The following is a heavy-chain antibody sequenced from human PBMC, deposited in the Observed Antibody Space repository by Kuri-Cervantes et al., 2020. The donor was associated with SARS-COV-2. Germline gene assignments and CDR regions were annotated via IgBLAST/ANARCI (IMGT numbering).Heavy chain of an antibody. Sequence: SLKISCAASGFTFDDYAMHWVRQAPGKGLEWVSGISWNSGSIGYADSVKGRFTISRDNAKNSLYLQMNSLRAEDMALYYCAKEGGHNEIEYWGQGTLVTVSS. V-gene: IGHV3-9*03. CDR3: AKEGGHNEIEY. CDR2: ISWNSGSI. D-gene: IGHD5-24*01. J-gene: IGHJ4*02. CDR1: GFTFDDYA.